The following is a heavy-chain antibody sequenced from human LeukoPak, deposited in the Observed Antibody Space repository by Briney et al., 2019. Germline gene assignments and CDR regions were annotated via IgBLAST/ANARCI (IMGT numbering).Heavy chain of an antibody. CDR3: TRVFRRDGFNSFDY. V-gene: IGHV3-49*04. D-gene: IGHD5-24*01. CDR2: IRSKTYRGTT. J-gene: IGHJ4*02. CDR1: GFTFGDYE. Sequence: GGSLLLSCTASGFTFGDYEMSWVRQAPGKGLEWVGFIRSKTYRGTTEYAASVKGRFTISRDDSKSIAYLQMNSLKTEDTAVYYCTRVFRRDGFNSFDYWGQGALGSVSS.